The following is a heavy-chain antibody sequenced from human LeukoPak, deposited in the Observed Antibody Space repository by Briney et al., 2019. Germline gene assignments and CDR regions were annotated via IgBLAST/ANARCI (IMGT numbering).Heavy chain of an antibody. CDR2: IYKAGNT. J-gene: IGHJ3*02. V-gene: IGHV3-13*01. Sequence: GGSLRLSCAASGFTLSSYDMHWVRQATGEGLEWVSMIYKAGNTYYTGSVKGRFTISRENAKNSLYLQMNSLTAGDTAVYYCAREMSGSNDAFDIWGPGTMVTVSS. CDR3: AREMSGSNDAFDI. D-gene: IGHD3-10*01. CDR1: GFTLSSYD.